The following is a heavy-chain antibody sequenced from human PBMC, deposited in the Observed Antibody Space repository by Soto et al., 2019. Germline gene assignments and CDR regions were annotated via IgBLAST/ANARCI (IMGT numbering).Heavy chain of an antibody. V-gene: IGHV3-53*01. J-gene: IGHJ4*02. CDR2: IYSGVST. Sequence: GGSLRLSCAASGFTVSSNYMSWVRQAPGKGLEWVSVIYSGVSTYYADSVKGRFTISIDNAKNTLYLQMNSLRAEDTAVYYCATMSRVVTQDGGYFDYWGQGTLVTVSS. CDR1: GFTVSSNY. CDR3: ATMSRVVTQDGGYFDY. D-gene: IGHD2-15*01.